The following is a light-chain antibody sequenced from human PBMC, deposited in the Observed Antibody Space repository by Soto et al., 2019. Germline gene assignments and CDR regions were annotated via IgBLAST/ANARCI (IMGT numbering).Light chain of an antibody. CDR1: NSDVGGYNY. Sequence: QSALTQPASVSGSPGQSITISCTGTNSDVGGYNYVSWYQQHPGKAPKLMIYEVSNRPSGVSNRFSGSKSGNTASLTISGLQAEDEADYYCTSYTTGSTRVFGGGTKLTVL. J-gene: IGLJ3*02. V-gene: IGLV2-14*01. CDR3: TSYTTGSTRV. CDR2: EVS.